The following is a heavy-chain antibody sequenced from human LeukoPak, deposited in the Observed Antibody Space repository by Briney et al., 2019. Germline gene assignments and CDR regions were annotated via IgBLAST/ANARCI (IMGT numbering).Heavy chain of an antibody. V-gene: IGHV4-59*08. CDR3: ARQVKQQLVLYYYYYMDV. Sequence: PSETLSLTCTVSGGSISSYFWSWIRQPPGTGLEWIGYINDSGSTTYSPSLKSRVTISLDTSTKQFSLKLSSVTAADTAVYYCARQVKQQLVLYYYYYMDVWGKGTTVTVSS. CDR1: GGSISSYF. J-gene: IGHJ6*03. D-gene: IGHD6-13*01. CDR2: INDSGST.